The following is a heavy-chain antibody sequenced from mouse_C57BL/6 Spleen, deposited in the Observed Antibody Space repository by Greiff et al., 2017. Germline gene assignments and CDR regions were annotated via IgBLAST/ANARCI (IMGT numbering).Heavy chain of an antibody. Sequence: VQLQQSGPGLVKPSQSLSLTCSVTGYSITSGYYWNWIRQFPGNKLEWMGSISYDGSNNYNPSLKNRISITRDTSKNQFFLEFNSVTTEDTATYYCARDTTGAWFAYWGQGTLVTVSA. CDR3: ARDTTGAWFAY. CDR1: GYSITSGYY. CDR2: ISYDGSN. D-gene: IGHD1-1*01. J-gene: IGHJ3*01. V-gene: IGHV3-6*01.